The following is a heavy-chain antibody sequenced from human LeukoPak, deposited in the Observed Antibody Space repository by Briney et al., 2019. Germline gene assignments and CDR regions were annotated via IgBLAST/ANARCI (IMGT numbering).Heavy chain of an antibody. CDR1: GYSFTSYW. CDR3: ATQKPYYYDSSGYFDY. Sequence: GESLKISCKGSGYSFTSYWIGWVRQMPGKGLVWMGIIYPGDSDTRYSPSFQGQVTISADKSISTAYLQWSSLKASDTAMYYCATQKPYYYDSSGYFDYWGQGTLVTVSS. CDR2: IYPGDSDT. D-gene: IGHD3-22*01. J-gene: IGHJ4*02. V-gene: IGHV5-51*01.